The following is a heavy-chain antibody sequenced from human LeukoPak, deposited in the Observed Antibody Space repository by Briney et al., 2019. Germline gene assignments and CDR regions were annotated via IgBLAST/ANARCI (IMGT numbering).Heavy chain of an antibody. V-gene: IGHV4-59*01. CDR3: ARGGSSGWKDAFDI. D-gene: IGHD6-19*01. J-gene: IGHJ3*02. CDR2: IYYSGST. Sequence: GSLRLSCAASEFTFSSYTMDWVRQAPGKGLEWIGYIYYSGSTNYNPSLKSRVTISVDTSKNQFSLKLSSVTAADTAVYYCARGGSSGWKDAFDIWGQGTMVIVSS. CDR1: EFTFSSYT.